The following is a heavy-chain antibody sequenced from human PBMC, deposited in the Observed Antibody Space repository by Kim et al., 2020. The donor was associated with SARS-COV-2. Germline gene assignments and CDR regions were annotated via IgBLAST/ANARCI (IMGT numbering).Heavy chain of an antibody. J-gene: IGHJ6*02. CDR1: GFTFSSYS. Sequence: GGSLRLSCAASGFTFSSYSMNWVRQAPGKGLEWVSSISSSSSYIYYADSVKGRFTISRDNAKNSLYLQMNSLRAEDTAVYYCARVPAMEAGDYYYYYGMDVWGQGTTVTVSS. CDR3: ARVPAMEAGDYYYYYGMDV. CDR2: ISSSSSYI. D-gene: IGHD4-17*01. V-gene: IGHV3-21*01.